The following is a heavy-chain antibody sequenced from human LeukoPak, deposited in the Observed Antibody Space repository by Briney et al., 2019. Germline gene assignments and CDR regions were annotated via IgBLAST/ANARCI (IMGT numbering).Heavy chain of an antibody. J-gene: IGHJ4*02. Sequence: GGSLRLSCAASGFTFSSYGMHWVRQAPGKGLEWVAFIRYDGSNNYYADSVKGRFTISRDNSKNTLYLQMNSLRAEDTAVYYCAKDRASSGYYDYWGQGTLVTVSS. V-gene: IGHV3-30*02. CDR2: IRYDGSNN. D-gene: IGHD3-22*01. CDR3: AKDRASSGYYDY. CDR1: GFTFSSYG.